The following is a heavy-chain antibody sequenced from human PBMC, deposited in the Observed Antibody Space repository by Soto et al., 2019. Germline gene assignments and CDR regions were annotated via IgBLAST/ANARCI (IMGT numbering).Heavy chain of an antibody. CDR1: GGSISSSSYY. D-gene: IGHD4-17*01. V-gene: IGHV4-39*01. Sequence: PSETLSLTCTVSGGSISSSSYYWGWIRQPPGKGLEWIGSIYYSGSTYYNPSLKSRVTISVDTSKNQFSLKLSSVTAADTAVYYCARHYGDYVPIDYWGQGTLVTVSS. CDR3: ARHYGDYVPIDY. J-gene: IGHJ4*02. CDR2: IYYSGST.